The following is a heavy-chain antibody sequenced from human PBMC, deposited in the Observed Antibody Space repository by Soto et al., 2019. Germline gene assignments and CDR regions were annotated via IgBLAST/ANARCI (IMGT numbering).Heavy chain of an antibody. Sequence: QVLLVESGGGLVKPGGCLRLSCAASGFTFSDYYMSWIRQAPGKGLEWVSYISSSGSDTNYADSVKGRFTVSRDNAKNSLYLQMNSLRAEDTAVYYCARSLRGYSGYRVYWGQGTLVTVSS. CDR3: ARSLRGYSGYRVY. CDR2: ISSSGSDT. J-gene: IGHJ4*02. V-gene: IGHV3-11*05. CDR1: GFTFSDYY. D-gene: IGHD5-12*01.